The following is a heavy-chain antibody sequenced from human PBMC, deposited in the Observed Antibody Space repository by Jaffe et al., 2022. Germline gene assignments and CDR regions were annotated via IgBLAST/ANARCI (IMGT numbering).Heavy chain of an antibody. CDR1: GFTFSSYA. J-gene: IGHJ4*02. CDR3: AKQGRYFDWYGTGDYFDY. V-gene: IGHV3-23*01. CDR2: ISGSGGST. Sequence: EVQLLESGGGLVQPGGSLRLSCAASGFTFSSYAMSWVRQAPGKGLEWVSAISGSGGSTYYADSVKGRFTISRDNSKNTLYLQMNSLRAEDTAVYYCAKQGRYFDWYGTGDYFDYWGQGTLVTVSS. D-gene: IGHD3-9*01.